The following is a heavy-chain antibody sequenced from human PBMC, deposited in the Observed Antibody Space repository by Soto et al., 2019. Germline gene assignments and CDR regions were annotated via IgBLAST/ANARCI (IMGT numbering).Heavy chain of an antibody. V-gene: IGHV1-69*12. CDR2: IIPIFGTA. Sequence: QVQLVQSGAEVKKPGSSVQVSCKASGGTFSSYAISWVRQAPGHGLEWMGGIIPIFGTANYAQKFQGRDTITADESTSTAYMELSSLRSEDTAVYYCARDRAGATQAATFDYWGQGTLVTVSS. CDR1: GGTFSSYA. J-gene: IGHJ4*02. D-gene: IGHD1-26*01. CDR3: ARDRAGATQAATFDY.